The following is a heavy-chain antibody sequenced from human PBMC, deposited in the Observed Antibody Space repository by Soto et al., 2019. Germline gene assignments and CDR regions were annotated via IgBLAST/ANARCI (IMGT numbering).Heavy chain of an antibody. J-gene: IGHJ4*02. CDR3: ARLSGWYKGVVDY. D-gene: IGHD6-19*01. CDR2: IFYSGST. V-gene: IGHV4-39*01. CDR1: GGSISGSSYY. Sequence: SETLSLTCTVSGGSISGSSYYWAWIRQPPGKGLEWIGNIFYSGSTYYNPSLKSRVTVSVDTSKNQFSLNLSSVTAADTAVYYCARLSGWYKGVVDYWGQGTLVTVSS.